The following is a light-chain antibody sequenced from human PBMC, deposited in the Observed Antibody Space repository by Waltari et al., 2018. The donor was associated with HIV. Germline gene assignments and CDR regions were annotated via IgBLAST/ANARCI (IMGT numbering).Light chain of an antibody. CDR2: DVS. CDR3: CSYAGSYPVV. V-gene: IGLV2-11*01. CDR1: SSDVGVYNF. Sequence: QSALTQPRSVSGSPGQSVTISCTGTSSDVGVYNFVSWYQQHPGKVPKLMIYDVSTRPSGGPERFAGSKSGNTASLTISGLQAEDEADYDCCSYAGSYPVVFGGGTKLTVL. J-gene: IGLJ2*01.